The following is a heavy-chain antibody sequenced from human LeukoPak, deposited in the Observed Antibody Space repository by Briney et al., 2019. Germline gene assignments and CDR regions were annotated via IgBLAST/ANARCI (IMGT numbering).Heavy chain of an antibody. D-gene: IGHD3-3*01. V-gene: IGHV4-4*07. J-gene: IGHJ5*02. Sequence: SGPTLVKPSETLSLTCTVSGGSISSYYWSWIRQPAGKGLEWIGRIYTSGSTNYNPSLKSRVTMSVDTSKNQFSLKLSSVTAADTAVYYCARRAIKYYDIMRGSWFDPWGQGTLVTVSS. CDR2: IYTSGST. CDR1: GGSISSYY. CDR3: ARRAIKYYDIMRGSWFDP.